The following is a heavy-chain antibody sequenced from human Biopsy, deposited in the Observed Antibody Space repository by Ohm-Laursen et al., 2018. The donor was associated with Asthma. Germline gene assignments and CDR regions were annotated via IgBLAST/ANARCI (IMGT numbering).Heavy chain of an antibody. CDR3: ARDFSRAIMIGGGREHYFDF. Sequence: SLRLSCAASGFTFNYYSINWVRQVPGKGLEWVATVGPDESYTDHADSVKGRFTISRDNSKNTLHLQMNSLSPEDTAVYYCARDFSRAIMIGGGREHYFDFWGQGTLVTVSS. J-gene: IGHJ4*02. V-gene: IGHV3-33*01. CDR1: GFTFNYYS. CDR2: VGPDESYT. D-gene: IGHD3-16*01.